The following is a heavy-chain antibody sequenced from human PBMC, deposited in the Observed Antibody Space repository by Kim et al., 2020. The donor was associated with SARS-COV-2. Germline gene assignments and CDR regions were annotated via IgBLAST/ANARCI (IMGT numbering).Heavy chain of an antibody. Sequence: YAQKFQGRVTMTEYTSTDTAYMELSSLRSEDTAVYYCATDFNSGYGVFDYWGQGTLVTVSS. V-gene: IGHV1-24*01. D-gene: IGHD5-12*01. CDR3: ATDFNSGYGVFDY. J-gene: IGHJ4*02.